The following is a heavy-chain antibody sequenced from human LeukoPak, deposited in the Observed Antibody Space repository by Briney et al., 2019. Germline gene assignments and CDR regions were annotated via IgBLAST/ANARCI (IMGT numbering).Heavy chain of an antibody. J-gene: IGHJ2*01. D-gene: IGHD1/OR15-1a*01. V-gene: IGHV3-21*01. CDR1: GFTFSSYS. CDR2: ISSSSSYI. Sequence: GGSLRLSCAASGFTFSSYSMNWVRQAPGKGLEWVSSISSSSSYIYYADSVKGRFTISRDNAKNSLYLQMNSLRAEGTAVYYCARPFGNKDWYFDLWGRGTLVTVSS. CDR3: ARPFGNKDWYFDL.